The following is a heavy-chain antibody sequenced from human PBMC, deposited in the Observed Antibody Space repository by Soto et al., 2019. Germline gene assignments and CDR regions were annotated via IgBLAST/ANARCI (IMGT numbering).Heavy chain of an antibody. J-gene: IGHJ4*02. CDR1: GGTFSSYA. D-gene: IGHD3-10*01. V-gene: IGHV1-69*13. CDR3: ARDGSGSYRGKYFDY. Sequence: SVMVSCKASGGTFSSYAIRWVRQAPGQGLEWVGGIIPIFGTANYAQKFQGRVTITADESTSTAYMELSSLRSEDTAVYYCARDGSGSYRGKYFDYWGQGTLVTVSS. CDR2: IIPIFGTA.